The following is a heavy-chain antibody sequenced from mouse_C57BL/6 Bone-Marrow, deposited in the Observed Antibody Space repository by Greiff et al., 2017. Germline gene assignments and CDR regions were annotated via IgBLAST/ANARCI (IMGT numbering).Heavy chain of an antibody. V-gene: IGHV14-4*01. CDR1: GFNIKDDY. CDR3: TTGYYSFDC. Sequence: EVQLQQSGAELVRPGASVKLSCTASGFNIKDDYMHWVKQRPEQGLEWIGWIDPENGDTEYASKFQGKATITADTSSNTAYLQLSSLTSEDTAVYYCTTGYYSFDCWGQGTTLTVSS. CDR2: IDPENGDT. J-gene: IGHJ2*01.